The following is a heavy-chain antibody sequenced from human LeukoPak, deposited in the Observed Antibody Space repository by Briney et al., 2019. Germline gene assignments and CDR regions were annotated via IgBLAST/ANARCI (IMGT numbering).Heavy chain of an antibody. D-gene: IGHD3-3*01. CDR2: IIPILGTA. Sequence: SVKVCCKASGGTFSSYAISWVRQAPGQGLEWMGGIIPILGTANYAQKFQGRVTITTDESTSTAYMELSSLRSEDTAVYYCARGKFITIFGVVISNWFDPWGQGTLVTVSS. CDR1: GGTFSSYA. CDR3: ARGKFITIFGVVISNWFDP. V-gene: IGHV1-69*05. J-gene: IGHJ5*02.